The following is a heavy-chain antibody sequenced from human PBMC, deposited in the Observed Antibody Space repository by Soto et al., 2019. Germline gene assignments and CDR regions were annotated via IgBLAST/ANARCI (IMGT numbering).Heavy chain of an antibody. Sequence: GGSLRLSCAASGFTFNTYWMSWVRQAPGKGLEWVANIKPDGSEKWYVDSVKGRFTISRDNAKNSLYLQMNSLRAEDTAVYYCTRHDSNYDFWSGSPPRYGMDVWGQGTTVTVSS. CDR2: IKPDGSEK. V-gene: IGHV3-7*02. D-gene: IGHD3-3*01. CDR1: GFTFNTYW. J-gene: IGHJ6*02. CDR3: TRHDSNYDFWSGSPPRYGMDV.